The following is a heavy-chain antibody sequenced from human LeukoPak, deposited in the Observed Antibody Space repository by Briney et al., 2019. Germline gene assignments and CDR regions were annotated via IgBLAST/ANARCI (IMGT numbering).Heavy chain of an antibody. Sequence: KPGGSLRLSCAASGFTFSNAWMSWVRQAPGKGLQWVGRIKSKTDGGTTDYAAPVKGRFTISRDDSKNTLYLQMNSLKTEDTAVYYCTTDGYFAWLRNPDYWGQGTLVTVSS. CDR3: TTDGYFAWLRNPDY. V-gene: IGHV3-15*01. CDR1: GFTFSNAW. D-gene: IGHD3-9*01. CDR2: IKSKTDGGTT. J-gene: IGHJ4*02.